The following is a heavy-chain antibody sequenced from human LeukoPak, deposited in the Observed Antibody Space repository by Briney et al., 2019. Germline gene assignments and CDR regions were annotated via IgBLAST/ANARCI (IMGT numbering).Heavy chain of an antibody. V-gene: IGHV3-23*01. CDR2: ISGGGGGA. Sequence: GGSLRLSCAASGFTFRNYAMSWVRQAPGKGLDWVSVISGGGGGAYYADSLKGRLTISRDNDQHTLYLQMNSLRATDTAVYYCVKDRWGGPGDLGDMDVWGEGTTVTVS. CDR1: GFTFRNYA. CDR3: VKDRWGGPGDLGDMDV. D-gene: IGHD4-17*01. J-gene: IGHJ6*01.